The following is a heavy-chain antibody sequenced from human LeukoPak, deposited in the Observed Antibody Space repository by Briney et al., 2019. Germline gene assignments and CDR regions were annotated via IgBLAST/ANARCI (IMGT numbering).Heavy chain of an antibody. CDR1: GFTFTSYA. Sequence: GGSLRLSCAASGFTFTSYAMTYVRQAPGKGLEWVSSITGGGDSTYYADPVKGRFTISRDNAKNSLYLQMNSLRAEDTAVYYCARGGDRYFDWLSYFDYWGQGTLVTVSS. CDR2: ITGGGDST. D-gene: IGHD3-9*01. J-gene: IGHJ4*02. CDR3: ARGGDRYFDWLSYFDY. V-gene: IGHV3-23*01.